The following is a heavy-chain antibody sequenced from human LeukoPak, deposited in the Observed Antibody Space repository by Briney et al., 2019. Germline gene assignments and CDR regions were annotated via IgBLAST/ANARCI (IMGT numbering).Heavy chain of an antibody. CDR1: GYTCNSHG. D-gene: IGHD3-16*01. CDR3: AEVSVCYGCYLDY. Sequence: GGARRLSCAASGYTCNSHGLTWLRQAPGKGLEWVSTINGAGDNTYYAETVKGRFTISRDNSKNTLYLQMHSLRAEDTAIYHCAEVSVCYGCYLDYWGQGTLVTVS. J-gene: IGHJ4*02. CDR2: INGAGDNT. V-gene: IGHV3-23*01.